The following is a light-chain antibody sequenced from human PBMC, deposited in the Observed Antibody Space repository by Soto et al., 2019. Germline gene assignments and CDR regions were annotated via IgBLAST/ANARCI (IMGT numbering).Light chain of an antibody. CDR2: DAS. CDR3: QQYNNWPFT. J-gene: IGKJ3*01. CDR1: QSVSSR. V-gene: IGKV3-15*01. Sequence: EIVLTQSTATLSLSPGGRATLSCRASQSVSSRLAWYQQKRGQAPGLLIYDASTRVTGIPARFSGSGSGTEFTLTISSLQSEDFAVYYCQQYNNWPFTFGPGTKVD.